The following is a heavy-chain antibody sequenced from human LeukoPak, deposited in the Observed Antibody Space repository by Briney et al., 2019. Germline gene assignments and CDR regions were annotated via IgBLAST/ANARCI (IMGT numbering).Heavy chain of an antibody. CDR3: ASESRDLVVVVAATPYGMDV. CDR1: GGTFSSYA. J-gene: IGHJ6*02. D-gene: IGHD2-15*01. Sequence: ASVKVSCKASGGTFSSYAISWVRQAPGQGLEWMGRIIPILGVANYAQKFQGRVTITADKSTSTAYMELSSLRSEDTAVYYCASESRDLVVVVAATPYGMDVWGQGTTVTVSS. CDR2: IIPILGVA. V-gene: IGHV1-69*04.